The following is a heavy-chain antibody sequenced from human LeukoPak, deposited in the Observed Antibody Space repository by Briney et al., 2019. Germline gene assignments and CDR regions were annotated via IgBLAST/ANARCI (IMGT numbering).Heavy chain of an antibody. Sequence: PGGSLRLSCAASGFTFSSYWMSWVRQAPGKGLEWVANIKQDGSEKYYVDSVKGRFTISRDNAKNSLYLQMNSLRAEDTAVYYCARGEFTIFGVAPDAFDIWGQGTMVTVSS. CDR2: IKQDGSEK. D-gene: IGHD3-3*01. CDR3: ARGEFTIFGVAPDAFDI. J-gene: IGHJ3*02. CDR1: GFTFSSYW. V-gene: IGHV3-7*01.